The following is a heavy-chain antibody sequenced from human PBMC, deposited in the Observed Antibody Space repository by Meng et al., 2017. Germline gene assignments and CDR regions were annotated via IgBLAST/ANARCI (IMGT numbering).Heavy chain of an antibody. CDR1: GGSFSGYY. Sequence: SETLSLTCAVYGGSFSGYYWSWIRQPPGKGLEWIGEINHSGSTNYNPSLKSRVTISVDTSKNQFSLKLSSVTAADTAVYYCARMSLVVGATYDGYYYYCVMYVWGQGTTVTVSS. V-gene: IGHV4-34*01. D-gene: IGHD1-26*01. J-gene: IGHJ6*02. CDR2: INHSGST. CDR3: ARMSLVVGATYDGYYYYCVMYV.